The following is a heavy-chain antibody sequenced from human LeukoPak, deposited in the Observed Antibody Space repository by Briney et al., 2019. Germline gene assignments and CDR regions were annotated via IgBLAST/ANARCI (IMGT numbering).Heavy chain of an antibody. CDR1: GGSISSYY. CDR2: IYYSGST. Sequence: SETLSLTCTVSGGSISSYYWSWIRQPPGKGLEWIGYIYYSGSTNYNPSLKSRVTISVDTSENQFSLKLSSVTAADTAVYYCARVSGYYDSSGYHDAFDIWGQGTMVTVSS. CDR3: ARVSGYYDSSGYHDAFDI. V-gene: IGHV4-59*01. D-gene: IGHD3-22*01. J-gene: IGHJ3*02.